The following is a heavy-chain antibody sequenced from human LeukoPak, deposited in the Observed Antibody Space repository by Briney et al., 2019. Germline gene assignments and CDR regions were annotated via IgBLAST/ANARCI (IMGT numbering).Heavy chain of an antibody. D-gene: IGHD6-13*01. CDR3: AKQRDYSSSWYDPNLDY. J-gene: IGHJ4*02. CDR1: EFTFSSYS. V-gene: IGHV3-21*01. Sequence: KPGGSLRLSCTVSEFTFSSYSMNWVRQAPGKGLEWVASINRGATYIYYADSMKGRFTISRDDAKSSLYLQMNSLRAEDTAVYYCAKQRDYSSSWYDPNLDYWGQGTLVTVSS. CDR2: INRGATYI.